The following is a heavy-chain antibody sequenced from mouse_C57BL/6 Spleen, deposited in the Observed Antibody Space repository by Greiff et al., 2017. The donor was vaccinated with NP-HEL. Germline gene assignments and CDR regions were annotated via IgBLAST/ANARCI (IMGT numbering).Heavy chain of an antibody. V-gene: IGHV1-69*01. D-gene: IGHD3-1*01. J-gene: IGHJ4*01. CDR2: IDPSDSYT. CDR3: ARYHSSKAMDY. CDR1: GYTFTSYW. Sequence: QVQLQQPGAELVMPGASVKLSCKASGYTFTSYWMHWVKQRPGQGLEWIGEIDPSDSYTNYNQKFKGKSTLNVDKSSSTAYMQLSSLTSEDSAVYYCARYHSSKAMDYWGQGTSVTVSS.